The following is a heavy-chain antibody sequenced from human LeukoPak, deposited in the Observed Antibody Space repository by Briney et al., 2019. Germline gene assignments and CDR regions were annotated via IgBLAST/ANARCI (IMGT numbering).Heavy chain of an antibody. CDR1: GGSISSNNW. CDR2: IYHSGSP. V-gene: IGHV4-4*02. CDR3: ARKVESYDFWSGYYTAYFDY. D-gene: IGHD3-3*01. Sequence: PSGTLSLTCAVSGGSISSNNWWGWVRQPPGKGLEWIGEIYHSGSPNYNPSLKSRVTISVDKSRNHFSLNLSSVTAADTAVYYCARKVESYDFWSGYYTAYFDYWGQGTLVTVSS. J-gene: IGHJ4*02.